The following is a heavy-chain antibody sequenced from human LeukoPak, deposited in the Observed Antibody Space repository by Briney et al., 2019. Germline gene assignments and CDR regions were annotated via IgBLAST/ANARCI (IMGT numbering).Heavy chain of an antibody. Sequence: ASVKVSCKASGYTFTSYAMNWVRQAPGQGLEWMGWINTNTGNPTYVQGFTGRFVFSLDTSVSTAYLQISSLKAEDTAVYYCARENWNYVFYYYYYYMDVWGKGTTVTVSS. CDR3: ARENWNYVFYYYYYYMDV. CDR1: GYTFTSYA. V-gene: IGHV7-4-1*02. CDR2: INTNTGNP. D-gene: IGHD1-7*01. J-gene: IGHJ6*03.